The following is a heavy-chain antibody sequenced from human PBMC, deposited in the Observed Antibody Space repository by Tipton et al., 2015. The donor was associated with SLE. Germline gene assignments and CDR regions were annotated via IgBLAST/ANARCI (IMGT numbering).Heavy chain of an antibody. CDR2: IIPIFGTA. CDR3: ARDPPFASSSWFDAFDI. CDR1: GGTFSSYA. Sequence: QLVQSGAEVKKPGSSVKVSCKASGGTFSSYAISWVRQAPGQGLEWMGRIIPIFGTANYAQKFQGRVTMTTDTSTSTAYMELRSLRSDDTAVYYCARDPPFASSSWFDAFDIWGQGTMVTVSS. J-gene: IGHJ3*02. D-gene: IGHD6-13*01. V-gene: IGHV1-69*06.